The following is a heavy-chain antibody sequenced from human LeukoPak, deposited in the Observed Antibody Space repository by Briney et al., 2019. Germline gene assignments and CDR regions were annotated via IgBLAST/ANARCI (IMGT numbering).Heavy chain of an antibody. Sequence: PSETLSLTCSISGHSISSYYWSWIRQPPGKGLEYVGYIYNSGGSTSYNPSLESRVTISLDSSKNQFSLRLSSVTAADTAIYYCARKVGANVAYAFDVWGQGKMVTVSS. V-gene: IGHV4-59*01. D-gene: IGHD1-26*01. CDR2: IYNSGGST. J-gene: IGHJ3*01. CDR3: ARKVGANVAYAFDV. CDR1: GHSISSYY.